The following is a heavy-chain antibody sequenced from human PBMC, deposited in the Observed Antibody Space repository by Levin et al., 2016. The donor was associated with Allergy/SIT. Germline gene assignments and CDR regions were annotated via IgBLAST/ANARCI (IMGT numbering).Heavy chain of an antibody. J-gene: IGHJ4*02. D-gene: IGHD2-21*02. V-gene: IGHV3-74*01. CDR1: GFTFSNSW. Sequence: GESLKISCAASGFTFSNSWMYWVRQAPGKGLVWVSRINSDGSNTNYADSVKGRFTISRDNAKSTLYLQMNSLRAEDTAVYYCGRPSCSGDCSLDNWGQGTLVTVSS. CDR2: INSDGSNT. CDR3: GRPSCSGDCSLDN.